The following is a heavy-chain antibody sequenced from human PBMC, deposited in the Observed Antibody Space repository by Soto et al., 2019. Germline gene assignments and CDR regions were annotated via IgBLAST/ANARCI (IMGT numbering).Heavy chain of an antibody. V-gene: IGHV1-3*01. CDR3: ARARPYCSGGSCYDRWFDP. CDR1: GYTFTSYA. CDR2: INAGNGNT. Sequence: ASVKVSCKASGYTFTSYAMHWVRQAPGQRLEWMGWINAGNGNTKYSQKFQGRVTITRDTSASTAYMELSSLRSEDTAVYYCARARPYCSGGSCYDRWFDPWGQGTLVTVSS. J-gene: IGHJ5*02. D-gene: IGHD2-15*01.